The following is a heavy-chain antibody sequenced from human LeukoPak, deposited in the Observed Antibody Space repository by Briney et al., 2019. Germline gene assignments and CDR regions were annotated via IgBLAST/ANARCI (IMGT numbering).Heavy chain of an antibody. CDR2: IYYSGST. Sequence: SETLSLACTVSGGSISSYYWSWIRQPPGKGLEWIGYIYYSGSTNYNPSLKSRVTISVDTSKNQFSLKLSSVTAADTAVYYCARQAVSGYSSSKTVFDYWGRGTLVTVSS. CDR3: ARQAVSGYSSSKTVFDY. J-gene: IGHJ4*02. D-gene: IGHD6-13*01. V-gene: IGHV4-59*08. CDR1: GGSISSYY.